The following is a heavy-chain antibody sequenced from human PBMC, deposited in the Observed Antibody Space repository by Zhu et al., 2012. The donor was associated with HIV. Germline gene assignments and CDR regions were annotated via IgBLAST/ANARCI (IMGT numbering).Heavy chain of an antibody. CDR2: IYYSGST. V-gene: IGHV4-39*01. D-gene: IGHD5-24*01. CDR3: ARHVSGWLQFPLFDY. J-gene: IGHJ4*02. Sequence: QVQLQESGPGLVKPSETLSLTCTVSGGSISSSSYYWGWIRQPPGKGLEWIGSIYYSGSTYYNPSLKSRVTISVDTSKNQFSLKLSSVTAADTAVYYCARHVSGWLQFPLFDYWGQGTLVTVSS. CDR1: GGSISSSSYY.